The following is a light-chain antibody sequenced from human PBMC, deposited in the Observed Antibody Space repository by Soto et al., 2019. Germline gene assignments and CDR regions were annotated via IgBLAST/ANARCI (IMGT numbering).Light chain of an antibody. J-gene: IGLJ1*01. CDR1: SSNIGSNS. CDR2: SND. Sequence: QSVLTQPPSASGTPGQRVTISCSGSSSNIGSNSVNWYQQLPGTAPKILIYSNDRRPSGVPDRLSGSKSGTSASLAISGLQSEDEAEYSCAAWDDSLNGYVFGSGTKVTVL. CDR3: AAWDDSLNGYV. V-gene: IGLV1-44*01.